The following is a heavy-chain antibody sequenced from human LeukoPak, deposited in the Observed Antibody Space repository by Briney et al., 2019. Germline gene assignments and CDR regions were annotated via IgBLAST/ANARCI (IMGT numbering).Heavy chain of an antibody. CDR3: AKYIASGKSVFDY. V-gene: IGHV3-23*01. CDR1: GFTFIMYD. CDR2: ISGSGATT. D-gene: IGHD3-10*01. Sequence: GGPLRLSCAASGFTFIMYDMTWVRQAPGKGLEWVSLISGSGATTYYADSVKGRFTISRDNSKNTLYLQMNSLRAEDTAVYYCAKYIASGKSVFDYWGQGTLVTVSS. J-gene: IGHJ4*02.